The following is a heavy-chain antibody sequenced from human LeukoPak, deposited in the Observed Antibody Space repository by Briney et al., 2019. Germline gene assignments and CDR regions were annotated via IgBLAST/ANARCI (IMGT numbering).Heavy chain of an antibody. V-gene: IGHV3-23*01. D-gene: IGHD3-22*01. J-gene: IGHJ4*02. Sequence: PGGTLRLSCAASGFTFSSYGMSWVRQAPGKGLEWVSAISGSGGSTSYAQKFQGRVTMTRDTSTSTVYMELSSLRSEDTAVYYCARPRLISGYYAFDYWGQGTLVTVSS. CDR3: ARPRLISGYYAFDY. CDR2: ISGSGGST. CDR1: GFTFSSYG.